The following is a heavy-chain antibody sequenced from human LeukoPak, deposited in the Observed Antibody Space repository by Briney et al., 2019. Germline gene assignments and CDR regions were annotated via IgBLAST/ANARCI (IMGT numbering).Heavy chain of an antibody. CDR1: GGSISNYY. V-gene: IGHV4-59*01. D-gene: IGHD1-26*01. CDR3: ARVAGSYYEADY. CDR2: ISYTGST. Sequence: SETLSLACTVSGGSISNYYWSWIRQPPGKGLEWIGYISYTGSTDYNPSLKGRVTISLVTSKNQFSLKLRSVTAADTAVYYCARVAGSYYEADYWGQGTLVTVSS. J-gene: IGHJ4*02.